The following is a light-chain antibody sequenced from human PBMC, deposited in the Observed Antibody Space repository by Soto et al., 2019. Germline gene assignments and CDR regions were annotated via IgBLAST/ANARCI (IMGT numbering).Light chain of an antibody. J-gene: IGKJ1*01. CDR2: GAS. V-gene: IGKV3-20*01. CDR3: QQYGSSPWT. CDR1: QSVSSSY. Sequence: IVLKQTPGTLSLSPGERATLSCRASQSVSSSYLAWYQQKPGQAPRLLIYGASSRATGIPDRFSGSGSGTDFTLTISRLEPEDFAVYYCQQYGSSPWTFGQGTKV.